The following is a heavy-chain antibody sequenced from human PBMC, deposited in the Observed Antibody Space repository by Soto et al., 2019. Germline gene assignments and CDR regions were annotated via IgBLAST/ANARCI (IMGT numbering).Heavy chain of an antibody. D-gene: IGHD6-19*01. CDR2: ISSSGTSI. CDR1: GFTLNDFH. Sequence: GGSLRLSCAASGFTLNDFHMNWIRQAPGQGLEWLCYISSSGTSIYYADSVKGRFTISRDTAKNSLYLQMNSLRAEDTAVYYCATLGIAVAGRGSAFDIWGQGTMVTVSS. V-gene: IGHV3-11*04. J-gene: IGHJ3*02. CDR3: ATLGIAVAGRGSAFDI.